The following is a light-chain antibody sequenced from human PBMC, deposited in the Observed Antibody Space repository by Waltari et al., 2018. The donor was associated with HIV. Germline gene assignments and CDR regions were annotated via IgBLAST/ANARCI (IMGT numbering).Light chain of an antibody. Sequence: QSVLTQPPSVSGAPGQRVTIACTGTRSNIGAGFDVHWYQQIPGNAPKLLIYDTNSRPSAVPDRFSGSKSGTSAALAITGLQSEDEADYYCQSYDMSQSGSLVFGGGTKLTVL. J-gene: IGLJ2*01. CDR1: RSNIGAGFD. CDR3: QSYDMSQSGSLV. CDR2: DTN. V-gene: IGLV1-40*01.